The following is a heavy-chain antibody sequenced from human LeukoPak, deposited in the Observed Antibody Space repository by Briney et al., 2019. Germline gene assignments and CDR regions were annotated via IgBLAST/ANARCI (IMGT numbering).Heavy chain of an antibody. V-gene: IGHV4-61*09. J-gene: IGHJ4*02. CDR2: IYRSGST. D-gene: IGHD2-2*01. CDR1: GGSISSGSYY. Sequence: SQTLSLTCTVSGGSISSGSYYWSWIRQPAGKRLEWIGHIYRSGSTNYNPSLKSRVTISVDTSKNQFSLKLSSVTAADTAVYYCARALYCRTTSCYAEHWGQGTLVTVSS. CDR3: ARALYCRTTSCYAEH.